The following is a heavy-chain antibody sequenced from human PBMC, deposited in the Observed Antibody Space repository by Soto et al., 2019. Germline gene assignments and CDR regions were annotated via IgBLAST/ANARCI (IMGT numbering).Heavy chain of an antibody. CDR1: GGSISRYY. J-gene: IGHJ6*02. CDR3: ASHLGATAGSYYYGMDV. D-gene: IGHD1-26*01. V-gene: IGHV4-59*01. Sequence: PSETLSLTCTVSGGSISRYYWSWIRQPPGKGLEWIGYIYYSGSTNYNPSLKSRVTISVDTSKNQFSLKLSSVTAADTVVYYCASHLGATAGSYYYGMDVWGQGTTVTVSS. CDR2: IYYSGST.